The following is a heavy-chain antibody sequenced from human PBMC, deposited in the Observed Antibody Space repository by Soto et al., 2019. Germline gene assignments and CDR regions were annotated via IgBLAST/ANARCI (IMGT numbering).Heavy chain of an antibody. CDR2: IIPIFGTA. V-gene: IGHV1-69*13. CDR3: AIENCSGGSCYSNY. Sequence: VASVKVSCKASGGTFSSYSISWVRQAPGQGLEWMGGIIPIFGTANYAQKFQGRVTITADESTSTAYMELSSLRSEDTAVYYCAIENCSGGSCYSNYWGQGTLVTVSS. CDR1: GGTFSSYS. D-gene: IGHD2-15*01. J-gene: IGHJ4*02.